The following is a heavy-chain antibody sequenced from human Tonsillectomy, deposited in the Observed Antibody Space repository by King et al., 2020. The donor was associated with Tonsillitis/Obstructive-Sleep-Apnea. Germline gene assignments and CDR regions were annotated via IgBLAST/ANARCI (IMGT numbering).Heavy chain of an antibody. Sequence: QLVQSGAEVKKPGASVKVSCKASGYTFTSYVISWVRQAPGQGLEWMGWISAYNGNTPYAQKFQGRVTMTTDTSTSTAYMELMRLRSDDTAVYYCASSTIFGVVIYYMDVWGKGTTVTVSS. CDR3: ASSTIFGVVIYYMDV. CDR2: ISAYNGNT. V-gene: IGHV1-18*01. D-gene: IGHD3-3*01. CDR1: GYTFTSYV. J-gene: IGHJ6*03.